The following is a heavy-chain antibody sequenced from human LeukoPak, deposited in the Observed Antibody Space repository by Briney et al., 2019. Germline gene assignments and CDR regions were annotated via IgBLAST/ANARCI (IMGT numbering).Heavy chain of an antibody. J-gene: IGHJ4*02. CDR1: GYTFTGYD. V-gene: IGHV1-2*06. CDR3: ARVPRIAAAGHCFDY. D-gene: IGHD6-13*01. Sequence: GASVKASCRASGYTFTGYDMHWVRQAPGQGLEWMGRINPNSGGTNYAQKFQGRVTMTRDTSISTAYMELSRLRSDDTAVYYCARVPRIAAAGHCFDYWGQGTLVTVSS. CDR2: INPNSGGT.